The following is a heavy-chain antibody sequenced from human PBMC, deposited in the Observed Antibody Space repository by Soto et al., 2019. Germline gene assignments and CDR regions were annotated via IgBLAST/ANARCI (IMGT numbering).Heavy chain of an antibody. J-gene: IGHJ6*03. Sequence: GGSLRLSCAASGIPFSSTYMNWVRQAPGKGLEWVGRIKSKTVGETTDYSAPVKGRFALSRDNAQNSVYLQMNSLRADDTAVYYCARILQYQRLDNYYMDVWGRGTTVTVSS. CDR3: ARILQYQRLDNYYMDV. CDR1: GIPFSSTY. D-gene: IGHD2-2*01. V-gene: IGHV3-15*07. CDR2: IKSKTVGETT.